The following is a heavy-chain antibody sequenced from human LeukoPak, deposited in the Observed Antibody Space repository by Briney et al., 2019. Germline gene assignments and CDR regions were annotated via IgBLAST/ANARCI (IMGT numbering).Heavy chain of an antibody. CDR2: ISSTSSFI. CDR3: ARDYFDSSDYPQTYYYYYMDV. Sequence: GGSLRLSCAASGFTFSRYSMNWVRQAPGKGLEWVASISSTSSFIYSADSVKGRFTISTDTAKNSLFLQMNGLRAEDTAIYYCARDYFDSSDYPQTYYYYYMDVWGKGTTVTVSS. D-gene: IGHD3-22*01. J-gene: IGHJ6*03. V-gene: IGHV3-21*01. CDR1: GFTFSRYS.